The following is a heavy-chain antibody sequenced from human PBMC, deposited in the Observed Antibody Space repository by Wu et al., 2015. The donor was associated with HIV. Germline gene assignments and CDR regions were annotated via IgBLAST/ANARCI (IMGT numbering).Heavy chain of an antibody. CDR2: INPNSGGT. D-gene: IGHD2-2*02. V-gene: IGHV1-2*02. J-gene: IGHJ6*03. Sequence: QVQLVQSGAEVKRPGASVKVSCKASEYTFSGYYMHWVRQAPGQGLEWMGWINPNSGGTNYAQKFQGRVTMTRDTSISTAYMELSRLRSDDTAVYYCARDGLVVIPAAISYQRPYYYYYMDVWAKGPTVTVSS. CDR1: EYTFSGYY. CDR3: ARDGLVVIPAAISYQRPYYYYYMDV.